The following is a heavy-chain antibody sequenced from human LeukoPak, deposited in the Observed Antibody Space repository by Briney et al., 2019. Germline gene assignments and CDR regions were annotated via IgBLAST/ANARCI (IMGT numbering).Heavy chain of an antibody. CDR2: INPNSGGT. J-gene: IGHJ1*01. CDR1: EYTFTGNY. V-gene: IGHV1-2*02. D-gene: IGHD3-22*01. CDR3: ARGSYDSSDFEYFHH. Sequence: GASVKVSCKACEYTFTGNYMHWVRQAPGQGLEWVGWINPNSGGTNYAQKFHGRVTMTRDTSISTAYMELNRLRSDDTAVYYCARGSYDSSDFEYFHHWGQGTLVTVSS.